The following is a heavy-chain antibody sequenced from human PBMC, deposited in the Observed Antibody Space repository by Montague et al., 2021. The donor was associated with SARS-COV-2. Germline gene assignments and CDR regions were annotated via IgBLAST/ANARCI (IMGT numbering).Heavy chain of an antibody. J-gene: IGHJ6*04. CDR3: ARDVLRWFGELSSLDV. CDR2: IYTSGST. D-gene: IGHD3-10*01. Sequence: TLSLTCTVSGGSISSGSYYWSWIRQPAGKGLEWIGRIYTSGSTNYNPSLKSRVTISVDTSKNQFSLKLSSVTAADTAVYYCARDVLRWFGELSSLDVWGKGTTVTVSS. V-gene: IGHV4-61*02. CDR1: GGSISSGSYY.